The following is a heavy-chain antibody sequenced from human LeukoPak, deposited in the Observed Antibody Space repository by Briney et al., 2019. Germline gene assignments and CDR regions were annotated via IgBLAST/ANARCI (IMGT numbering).Heavy chain of an antibody. J-gene: IGHJ4*02. D-gene: IGHD5-18*01. V-gene: IGHV4-31*03. CDR1: GGSISSGGYY. CDR3: ARAAGTAMMY. Sequence: SETLSLTCTVSGGSISSGGYYWSWVRQHPGKGLEWIGYIYYSGSTYYNPSLKSRVTISVDTSKNQFSLKVSSVTAADTAGYYCARAAGTAMMYWGQGTLVSVSS. CDR2: IYYSGST.